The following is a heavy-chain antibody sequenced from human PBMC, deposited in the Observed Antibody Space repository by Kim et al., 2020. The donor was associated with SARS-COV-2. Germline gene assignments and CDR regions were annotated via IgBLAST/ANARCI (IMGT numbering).Heavy chain of an antibody. D-gene: IGHD6-13*01. CDR3: AKDLGSSPPFDY. V-gene: IGHV3-30*18. CDR2: ISYDGSNK. CDR1: GFTFSSYG. J-gene: IGHJ4*02. Sequence: GGSLRLSCAASGFTFSSYGMHWVRQAPGKGLEWVAVISYDGSNKYYADSVKGRFTISRDNSKNTLYLQMNSLRAEDTAVYYCAKDLGSSPPFDYWGQGTLVTVSS.